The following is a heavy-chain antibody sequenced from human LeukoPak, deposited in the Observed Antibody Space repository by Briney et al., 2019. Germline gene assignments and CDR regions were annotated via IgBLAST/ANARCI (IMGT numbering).Heavy chain of an antibody. J-gene: IGHJ4*02. CDR2: IIPILGTA. D-gene: IGHD3-16*01. CDR1: GGTFSSYA. Sequence: SVKISCKASGGTFSSYAISWVRQAPGQGLEWMGRIIPILGTANYAQKFQGRVTIATHDSTSTAYIELSSLRSEDTAVNYCARDRQAEGDFDYWGQGTLVTVSS. CDR3: ARDRQAEGDFDY. V-gene: IGHV1-69*11.